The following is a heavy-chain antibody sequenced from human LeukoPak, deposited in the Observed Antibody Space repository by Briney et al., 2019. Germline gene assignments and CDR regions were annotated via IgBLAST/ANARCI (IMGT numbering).Heavy chain of an antibody. CDR3: ARDAAYGDYGRARNWFDP. D-gene: IGHD4-17*01. J-gene: IGHJ5*02. CDR2: IIPILGIA. CDR1: GGAFSSYA. V-gene: IGHV1-69*04. Sequence: SVKVSCKASGGAFSSYAISWVRQAPGQGLEWMGRIIPILGIANYAQKFQGRVTITADKSTSTAYMELSSLRSEDTAVYYCARDAAYGDYGRARNWFDPWGQGTLVTVSS.